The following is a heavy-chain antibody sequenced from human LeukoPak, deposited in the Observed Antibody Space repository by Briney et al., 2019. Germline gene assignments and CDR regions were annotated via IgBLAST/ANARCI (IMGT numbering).Heavy chain of an antibody. CDR3: AKDRYSYAFEYSDS. J-gene: IGHJ4*02. V-gene: IGHV3-30*18. Sequence: GGSLRLSCAVSGLTFSSFGMHWVRQAPGKGLEWVALISYDGTGKYYADSVKGRFTISRDNSKNTLSLQVSSLRTEDTAVYYCAKDRYSYAFEYSDSWGQGTLVTVSS. CDR2: ISYDGTGK. CDR1: GLTFSSFG. D-gene: IGHD5-18*01.